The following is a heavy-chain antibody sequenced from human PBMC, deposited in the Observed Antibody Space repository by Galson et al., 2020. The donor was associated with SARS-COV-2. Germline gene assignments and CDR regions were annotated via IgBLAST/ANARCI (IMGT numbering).Heavy chain of an antibody. Sequence: GESLKISCAASGFIFSGYVMTWVRQAPGKGLEWVSGISGSGSSTYYTDSVKGRFSISRDNSKNTLYLQMNSLRAEDTAVYYCAKRTSNSWASGFGYWGQGTLVTVSS. D-gene: IGHD4-4*01. CDR3: AKRTSNSWASGFGY. CDR1: GFIFSGYV. J-gene: IGHJ4*02. V-gene: IGHV3-23*01. CDR2: ISGSGSST.